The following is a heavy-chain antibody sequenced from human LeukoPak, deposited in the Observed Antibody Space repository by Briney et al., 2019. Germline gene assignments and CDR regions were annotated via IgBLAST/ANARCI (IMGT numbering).Heavy chain of an antibody. CDR3: AREGGFYRPLDY. Sequence: SGTLSLTCAVSGGSISSSDWWTWVRQPPGKGLEWIGEIYHSGTTHSNPSLKSRVTLSLDKSKNQFSLKLSSVTAADTAVYYCAREGGFYRPLDYSGQGTLVTVSS. CDR2: IYHSGTT. V-gene: IGHV4-4*02. CDR1: GGSISSSDW. J-gene: IGHJ4*02. D-gene: IGHD3-3*01.